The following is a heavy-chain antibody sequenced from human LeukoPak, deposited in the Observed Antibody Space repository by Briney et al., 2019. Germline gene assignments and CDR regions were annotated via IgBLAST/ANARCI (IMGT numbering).Heavy chain of an antibody. J-gene: IGHJ5*02. V-gene: IGHV3-48*03. D-gene: IGHD3-10*01. Sequence: GGSLRLSCVASGITFSHYEMNWVRQSPEKGLEWLSFIGTTGTTVYYADSVKGRFAISRDNAKASLSLQMSSLRAEDTAVYYCARDRMPSSYRGLAPWGQGTLVIVSS. CDR3: ARDRMPSSYRGLAP. CDR2: IGTTGTTV. CDR1: GITFSHYE.